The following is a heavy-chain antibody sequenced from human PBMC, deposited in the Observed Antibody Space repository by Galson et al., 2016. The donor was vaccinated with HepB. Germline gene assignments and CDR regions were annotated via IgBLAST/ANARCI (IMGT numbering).Heavy chain of an antibody. CDR1: GFTFGDYA. V-gene: IGHV3-49*03. CDR3: TGAGQTNSWYGSQFDY. J-gene: IGHJ4*02. CDR2: IRRKADGGTT. Sequence: SLRLSCAASGFTFGDYAMNWFRQAPGKGLEWVGFIRRKADGGTTECAASVKGRFTISRDDSKSIAYLQMNSLKSEDTAVYYCTGAGQTNSWYGSQFDYWGQGTMVTVSS. D-gene: IGHD6-13*01.